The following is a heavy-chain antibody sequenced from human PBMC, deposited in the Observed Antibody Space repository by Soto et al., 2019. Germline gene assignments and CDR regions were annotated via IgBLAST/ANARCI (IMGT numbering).Heavy chain of an antibody. Sequence: QVQLVQSGAEVKKPGASVKVSCQASGYTFTSYDINWVRQATGQGLEWMGWMNPNSGNTGYAQKFQGRVTMTRNTSISTAYMELSSLRSEDTAVYYCARVTTVTTADYYYYGMDVWGQGTTVTVSS. V-gene: IGHV1-8*01. D-gene: IGHD4-17*01. CDR3: ARVTTVTTADYYYYGMDV. CDR1: GYTFTSYD. CDR2: MNPNSGNT. J-gene: IGHJ6*02.